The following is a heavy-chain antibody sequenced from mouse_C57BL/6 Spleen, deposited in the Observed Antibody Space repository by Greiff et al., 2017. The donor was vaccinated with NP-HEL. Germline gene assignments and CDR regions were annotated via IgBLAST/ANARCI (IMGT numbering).Heavy chain of an antibody. CDR3: AGDYYGSSYGFAY. J-gene: IGHJ3*01. CDR1: GYTFTSYT. D-gene: IGHD1-1*01. Sequence: VQLQQSGAELARPGASVKMSCKASGYTFTSYTMHWVKQRPGQGLEWIGYINPSSGYTKYNQKFKDKATLTADKSSSTAYMQLSSLTSEDSAVYYCAGDYYGSSYGFAYWGQGTLVTVSA. V-gene: IGHV1-4*01. CDR2: INPSSGYT.